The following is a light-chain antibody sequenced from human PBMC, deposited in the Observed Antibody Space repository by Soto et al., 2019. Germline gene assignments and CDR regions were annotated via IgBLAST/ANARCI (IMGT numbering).Light chain of an antibody. V-gene: IGKV1-5*01. CDR1: QSITTW. J-gene: IGKJ1*01. CDR3: QQYNDYWT. CDR2: DAS. Sequence: DIQMTQSPSTLSASVGGRVAITSRASQSITTWLAWYQQKPGKAPKLLIYDASSLESGVPSRFSGSGSGTEFTLTISSLKPDDFATSYCQQYNDYWTFGQGTKVDIK.